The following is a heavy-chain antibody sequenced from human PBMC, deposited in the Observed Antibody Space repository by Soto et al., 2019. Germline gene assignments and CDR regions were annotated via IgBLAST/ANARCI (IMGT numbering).Heavy chain of an antibody. CDR3: ARAGYYRFNY. CDR2: ISGDXSTI. D-gene: IGHD4-4*01. CDR1: GFSFPYW. J-gene: IGHJ4*02. V-gene: IGHV3-74*01. Sequence: PGXSLRLSCAGSGFSFPYWMHWVRQAPGEGLVWVYXISGDXSTINYEDYVXXRFTIYRXXDRNKLFLKMDNMRAEDTAVYYCARAGYYRFNYWGQGTLVTAPQ.